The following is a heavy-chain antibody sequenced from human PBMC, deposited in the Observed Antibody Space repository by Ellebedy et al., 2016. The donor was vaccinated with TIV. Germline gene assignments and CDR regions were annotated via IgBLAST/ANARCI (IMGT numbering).Heavy chain of an antibody. J-gene: IGHJ4*02. CDR2: ISSSSSYI. CDR3: ARDRGDGYNFYDY. CDR1: GFTFSSYS. Sequence: GESLKISCAASGFTFSSYSMNWVRQAPGKGLEWVSSISSSSSYIYYADSVKGRFTISRDNAKNSLYLQMNSLRAEDTAVYYCARDRGDGYNFYDYWGQGTLVTVSS. V-gene: IGHV3-21*01. D-gene: IGHD5-24*01.